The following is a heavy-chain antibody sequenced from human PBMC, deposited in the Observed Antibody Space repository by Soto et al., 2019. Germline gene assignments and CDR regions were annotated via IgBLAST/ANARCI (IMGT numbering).Heavy chain of an antibody. D-gene: IGHD3-10*01. V-gene: IGHV3-23*01. J-gene: IGHJ4*02. CDR3: ARGSEDSYPGSRIFDF. Sequence: EVQLLVSGGDLVQPGGSLRLSCVASGFTFGSRAMSWVRQAPGEGLEWVSTITDNGGDSKSADSVRGRFAISRDNSKNILDLQMNSLSAEDSAIYYLARGSEDSYPGSRIFDFWGRGALVSVSS. CDR2: ITDNGGDS. CDR1: GFTFGSRA.